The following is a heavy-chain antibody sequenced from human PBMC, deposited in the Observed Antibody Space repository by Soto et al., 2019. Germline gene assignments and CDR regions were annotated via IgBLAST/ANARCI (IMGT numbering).Heavy chain of an antibody. Sequence: GGSLRLSCAASGFTFSSYWMSWVRQAPGKGLEWVANIKQDGSEKYYVDSVKGRFTISRDSAKNSLYLQMNSLRAEDTAVYYCAREYSSSWYFGLFFDYWGQGTLVTVSS. CDR3: AREYSSSWYFGLFFDY. D-gene: IGHD6-13*01. CDR1: GFTFSSYW. CDR2: IKQDGSEK. J-gene: IGHJ4*02. V-gene: IGHV3-7*05.